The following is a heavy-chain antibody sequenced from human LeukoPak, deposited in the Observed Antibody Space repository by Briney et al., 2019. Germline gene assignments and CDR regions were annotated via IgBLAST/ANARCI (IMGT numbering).Heavy chain of an antibody. D-gene: IGHD4-17*01. CDR3: TRQESYGDYRFDY. CDR1: GFTFSGSA. J-gene: IGHJ4*02. V-gene: IGHV3-73*01. Sequence: GGSLRLSCAASGFTFSGSAMPWVRQASGKGLEWVGRIRSKANSYATAYAASVKGRFTISRDDSKNTAYLQMNSLKTEDTAVYYCTRQESYGDYRFDYWGQGTLVTVSS. CDR2: IRSKANSYAT.